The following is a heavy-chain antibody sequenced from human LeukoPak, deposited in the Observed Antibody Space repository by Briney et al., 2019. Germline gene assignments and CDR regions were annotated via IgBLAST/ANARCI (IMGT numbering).Heavy chain of an antibody. V-gene: IGHV4-34*01. D-gene: IGHD1-26*01. Sequence: SETLSLTCAVYGGSFSGYYWSWIRQPPGKGLEWIGEINHSGSTNYNPSLKSRVTISVDTSKNQFSLKLSSVTAAGTAVYYCARGLFISGSSAMYYFDYWGQGTLVTVSS. J-gene: IGHJ4*02. CDR2: INHSGST. CDR1: GGSFSGYY. CDR3: ARGLFISGSSAMYYFDY.